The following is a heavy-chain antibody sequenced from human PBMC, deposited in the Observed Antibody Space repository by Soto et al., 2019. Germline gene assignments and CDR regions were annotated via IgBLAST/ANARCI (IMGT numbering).Heavy chain of an antibody. CDR2: INCNSGAT. D-gene: IGHD3-16*01. J-gene: IGHJ3*02. Sequence: QVQLVQSGPEVKKPGASVKVSCKASGYSFAGFYIHWMRQAPGQGLEWVGSINCNSGATTYAQKFQDSVAMTRDTSVSTAYMDLNRLTSDDTAIYYCAIIMTHSDSFDIWGQGTVVTVSS. V-gene: IGHV1-2*04. CDR1: GYSFAGFY. CDR3: AIIMTHSDSFDI.